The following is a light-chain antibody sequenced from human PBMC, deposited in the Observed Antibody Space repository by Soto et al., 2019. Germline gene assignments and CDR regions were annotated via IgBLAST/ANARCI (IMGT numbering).Light chain of an antibody. CDR3: QQLNGSPWT. CDR2: GAS. J-gene: IGKJ1*01. CDR1: PAIASF. V-gene: IGKV1-9*01. Sequence: IPLTQSPSSLSASVGDRVTITCRASPAIASFLAWYQQKPGTAPKLLIYGASNLQSGVPSRFSGSRSGTDYTLTIGSLQPEDFATYYCQQLNGSPWTFGQGTKVEV.